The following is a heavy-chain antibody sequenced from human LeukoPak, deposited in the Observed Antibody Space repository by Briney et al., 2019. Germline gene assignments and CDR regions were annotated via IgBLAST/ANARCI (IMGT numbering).Heavy chain of an antibody. CDR3: AKNSAGPPFYDY. V-gene: IGHV3-23*01. D-gene: IGHD6-13*01. J-gene: IGHJ4*02. Sequence: PGGSLGLSCTASGFTFSSSAMTWVRQAPGKGLEWVSAVSPSSTSTYYADSVKGRFTISRDNSMSTLYLQMNSLRAEDTAVYYCAKNSAGPPFYDYWGQGTLVTVSS. CDR2: VSPSSTST. CDR1: GFTFSSSA.